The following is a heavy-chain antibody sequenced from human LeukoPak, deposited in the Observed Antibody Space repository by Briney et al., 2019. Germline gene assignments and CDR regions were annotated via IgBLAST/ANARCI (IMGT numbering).Heavy chain of an antibody. Sequence: ASVKVSCKASGYTFTSYGISWVRQAPGQGLEWMGWISAYNGNTNYAQKLQGRVTMTTDTSTSTAHMELRSLRSDDTAVYYCARDTGYSSSWYHRFDPWGQGTLVTVSS. J-gene: IGHJ5*02. CDR3: ARDTGYSSSWYHRFDP. D-gene: IGHD6-13*01. V-gene: IGHV1-18*01. CDR2: ISAYNGNT. CDR1: GYTFTSYG.